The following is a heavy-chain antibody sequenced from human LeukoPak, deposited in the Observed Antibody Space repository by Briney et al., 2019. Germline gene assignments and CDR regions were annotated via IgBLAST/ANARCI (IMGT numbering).Heavy chain of an antibody. CDR2: IYTSGIT. CDR1: GGSISSYF. CDR3: ARETADLGRSLDY. V-gene: IGHV4-4*07. D-gene: IGHD1-1*01. J-gene: IGHJ4*02. Sequence: SETLSLTCTGSGGSISSYFWRWIRQPAGKALEWIGRIYTSGITNCNPSLKSRVTMSVDTSKNQFSLNLTSVTAADTAVYYCARETADLGRSLDYWGPRTLVTVSS.